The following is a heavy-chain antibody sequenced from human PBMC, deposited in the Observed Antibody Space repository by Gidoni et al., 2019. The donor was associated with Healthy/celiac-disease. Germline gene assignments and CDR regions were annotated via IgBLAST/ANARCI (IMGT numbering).Heavy chain of an antibody. D-gene: IGHD1-26*01. CDR1: GFTFSSYA. CDR2: ISGSGGST. Sequence: EVQLLESGGGLVQPGGSLRLSCAASGFTFSSYAMSWVRQAPGKGLEWVSAISGSGGSTYYADSVKGRFTISRDNSKNTLYLQMNSLRAEDTAVYYCAKDWESGGDRRRGYFQHWGQGTLVTVSS. V-gene: IGHV3-23*01. J-gene: IGHJ1*01. CDR3: AKDWESGGDRRRGYFQH.